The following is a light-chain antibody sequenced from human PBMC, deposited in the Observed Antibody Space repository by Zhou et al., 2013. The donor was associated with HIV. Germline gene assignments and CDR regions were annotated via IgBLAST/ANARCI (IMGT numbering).Light chain of an antibody. V-gene: IGKV3D-15*01. CDR3: QQYDSSIPT. CDR1: QSVSSN. J-gene: IGKJ1*01. CDR2: DAS. Sequence: EIVMTQSPATLSVSPGERATLSCRASQSVSSNLAWYQQKPGQAPRLLIYDASNTASGIPAKFSGSGSGTDFTLTISRLEPEDFAVYYCQQYDSSIPTFGQGTKVEIK.